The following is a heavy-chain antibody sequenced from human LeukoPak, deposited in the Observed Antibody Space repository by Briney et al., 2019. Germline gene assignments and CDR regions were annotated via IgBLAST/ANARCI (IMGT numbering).Heavy chain of an antibody. Sequence: GGSLRLSCAASGLTFSSYEMNWVRQAPGKGLEWVSFITGSGTPIYYADSVKGRFTISRDNAKNSLYLQMNSLRAEDTAVYYCARNDCLDYWGQGTLVTVSS. CDR2: ITGSGTPI. V-gene: IGHV3-48*03. D-gene: IGHD1-1*01. J-gene: IGHJ4*02. CDR3: ARNDCLDY. CDR1: GLTFSSYE.